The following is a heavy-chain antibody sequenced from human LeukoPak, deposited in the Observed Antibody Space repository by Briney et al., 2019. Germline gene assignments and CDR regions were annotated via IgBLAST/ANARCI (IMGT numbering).Heavy chain of an antibody. J-gene: IGHJ1*01. CDR3: ARDVVAATTGFFQH. CDR2: ISSSSNTL. Sequence: GGSLRLSCSASGFTFSDYHMSWIRHAPGKGLELLSYISSSSNTLYYADSVKGRFTVSRDNAKNSLYLQMNSLRAEDTAVYYCARDVVAATTGFFQHWGQGILVTVSS. D-gene: IGHD2-15*01. V-gene: IGHV3-11*01. CDR1: GFTFSDYH.